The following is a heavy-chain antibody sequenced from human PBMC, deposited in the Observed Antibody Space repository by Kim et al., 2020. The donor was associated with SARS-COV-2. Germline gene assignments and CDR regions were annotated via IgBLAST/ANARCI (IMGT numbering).Heavy chain of an antibody. D-gene: IGHD3-10*01. V-gene: IGHV4-34*01. CDR1: GGSFSGYY. J-gene: IGHJ5*02. CDR2: INHSGST. CDR3: ARGRGNYGSGFGRPFDP. Sequence: SETLSLTCAVYGGSFSGYYWSWIRQPPGKGLEWIGEINHSGSTNYNPSLKSRVTISVDTSKNQFSLKLSSVTAADTAVYYCARGRGNYGSGFGRPFDPWGQGTLVTVSS.